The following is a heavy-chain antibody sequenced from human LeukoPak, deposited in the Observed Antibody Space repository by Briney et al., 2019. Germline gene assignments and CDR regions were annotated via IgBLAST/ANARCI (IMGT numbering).Heavy chain of an antibody. J-gene: IGHJ4*02. V-gene: IGHV3-66*04. CDR3: AKHKENYGDSCLDDY. CDR2: IYSGGYT. CDR1: GFTVSSNY. Sequence: GGSLRLSCAASGFTVSSNYMNWVRQAPGKGLEWVSVIYSGGYTYYADSVKGRFIISRDSPKNTLYLQMNSLRAEDTAVYYCAKHKENYGDSCLDDYWGQGTLVTVSS. D-gene: IGHD4-17*01.